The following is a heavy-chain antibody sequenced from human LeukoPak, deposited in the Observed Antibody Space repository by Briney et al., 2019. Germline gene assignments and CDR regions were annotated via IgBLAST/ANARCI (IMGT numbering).Heavy chain of an antibody. Sequence: GGPLRLSCAASGFTFSSYSMNWVRQAPGKGLEWVSYISSSSSTIYYADSVKGRFTISRDNAKNSLYLQMNSLRAEDTAVYYCARSLWPGVAVAANDYWGQGTLVTVSS. CDR1: GFTFSSYS. CDR2: ISSSSSTI. D-gene: IGHD6-19*01. V-gene: IGHV3-48*01. CDR3: ARSLWPGVAVAANDY. J-gene: IGHJ4*02.